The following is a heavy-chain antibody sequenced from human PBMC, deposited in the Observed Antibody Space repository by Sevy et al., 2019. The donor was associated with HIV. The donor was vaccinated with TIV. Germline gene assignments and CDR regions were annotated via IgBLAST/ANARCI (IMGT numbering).Heavy chain of an antibody. D-gene: IGHD6-6*01. CDR1: GFTFSSYA. Sequence: GGSLRLSCAASGFTFSSYAMSWVRQAPGKGLEWVSAISGSGGSTYYADSVKGRFTISRDNSKNTLYLQMNSLRAEDTAVYYCAKQSLKSMGIAARGAFDYWGQGTLVTVSS. CDR2: ISGSGGST. CDR3: AKQSLKSMGIAARGAFDY. V-gene: IGHV3-23*01. J-gene: IGHJ4*02.